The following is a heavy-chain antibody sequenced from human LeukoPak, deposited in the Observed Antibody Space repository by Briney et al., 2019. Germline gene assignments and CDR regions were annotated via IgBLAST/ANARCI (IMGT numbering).Heavy chain of an antibody. Sequence: GGSLRLSCAASGFTFSDYYMSWIRQAPGKGLEWASYISSSGSTIYYADSVKGRFTISRDNAKNSLYLQMNSLRAEDTAVYYCARDLIAARRSTYYYYGMDVWGQGTTVTVSS. J-gene: IGHJ6*02. V-gene: IGHV3-11*01. D-gene: IGHD6-6*01. CDR1: GFTFSDYY. CDR3: ARDLIAARRSTYYYYGMDV. CDR2: ISSSGSTI.